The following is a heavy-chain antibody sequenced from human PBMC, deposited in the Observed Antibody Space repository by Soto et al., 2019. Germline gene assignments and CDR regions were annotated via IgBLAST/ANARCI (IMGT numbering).Heavy chain of an antibody. CDR2: IKHDTSEA. V-gene: IGHV3-7*03. D-gene: IGHD3-16*02. Sequence: GGSLRLSCAASGFKFSDYWMSWVRQAPGKGLEWVGNIKHDTSEAHYADSVKGRFTITRDNIKNFLFLQMNGLRSDDTASYYCARDGLLFSGPYRPSRFDYWGLGTLVTVSS. J-gene: IGHJ4*02. CDR3: ARDGLLFSGPYRPSRFDY. CDR1: GFKFSDYW.